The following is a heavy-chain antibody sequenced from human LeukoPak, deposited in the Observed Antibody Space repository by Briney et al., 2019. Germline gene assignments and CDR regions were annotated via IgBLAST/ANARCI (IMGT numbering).Heavy chain of an antibody. CDR1: GFTFSSYA. V-gene: IGHV3-30-3*01. CDR2: ISYDGSNK. CDR3: ARDRVRGVIITCSY. J-gene: IGHJ4*02. D-gene: IGHD3-10*01. Sequence: GGSLRLSCAASGFTFSSYAMHWVRQAPGKGLEWVAVISYDGSNKYYADSVKGRFTISRDNSKNTLYLQMNSLRAEDTAVYYCARDRVRGVIITCSYWGQGTLVTVSS.